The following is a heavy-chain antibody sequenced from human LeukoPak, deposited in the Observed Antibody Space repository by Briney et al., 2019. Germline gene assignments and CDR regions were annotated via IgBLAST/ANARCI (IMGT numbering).Heavy chain of an antibody. V-gene: IGHV3-43*02. Sequence: PGGSLRLSCAASGFSFNDYAMHWVRQGPGKGLEWVSLISWDEGTTYYADSVAGRFTISRDSTTNSLYLQMNSLRREDTALYYCAKDVGSSIYYYGMDVWGQGTTVVVSS. D-gene: IGHD3-10*01. CDR2: ISWDEGTT. J-gene: IGHJ6*02. CDR1: GFSFNDYA. CDR3: AKDVGSSIYYYGMDV.